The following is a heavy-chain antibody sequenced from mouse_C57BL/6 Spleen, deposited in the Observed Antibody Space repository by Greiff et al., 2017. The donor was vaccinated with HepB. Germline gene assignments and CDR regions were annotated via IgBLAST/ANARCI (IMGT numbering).Heavy chain of an antibody. J-gene: IGHJ2*01. Sequence: QVQLKQSGAELARPGASVKLSCKASGYTFTSYGISWVKQRTGQGLEWIGEIYPRSGNTYYNEKFKGKATLTADKSSSTAYMELRSLTSEDSAVYFCARRGYYDYDEGDYWGQGTTLTVSS. D-gene: IGHD2-4*01. V-gene: IGHV1-81*01. CDR1: GYTFTSYG. CDR3: ARRGYYDYDEGDY. CDR2: IYPRSGNT.